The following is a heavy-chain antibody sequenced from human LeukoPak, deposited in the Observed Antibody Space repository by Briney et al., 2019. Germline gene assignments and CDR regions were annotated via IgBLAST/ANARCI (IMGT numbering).Heavy chain of an antibody. Sequence: GASVKVSCKASGYTFTGYYMHWVRQAPGQGLEWMGWINPNSGGTNYAQKFQGRVTMTRDTSISTAYMELSRLRSDDTAVYYCARGWDIVVVPAAMAGLTVDYWGQGTLVTVSS. J-gene: IGHJ4*02. CDR1: GYTFTGYY. CDR3: ARGWDIVVVPAAMAGLTVDY. CDR2: INPNSGGT. D-gene: IGHD2-2*01. V-gene: IGHV1-2*02.